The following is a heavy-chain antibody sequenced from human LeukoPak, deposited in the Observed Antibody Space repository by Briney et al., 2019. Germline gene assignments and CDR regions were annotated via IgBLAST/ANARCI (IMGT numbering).Heavy chain of an antibody. D-gene: IGHD3-22*01. V-gene: IGHV1-69*10. J-gene: IGHJ6*02. CDR3: ARDDDYDSSGDTHYYYYGMDV. CDR1: AGTFTSYA. Sequence: SVKVSCKASAGTFTSYAISWVRQAPGQGLEWMGGIIPILGTANYSQKFQGRVTITADQSTSTAYMEQSSMRSEDKAVYYCARDDDYDSSGDTHYYYYGMDVWGQGTTVTVSS. CDR2: IIPILGTA.